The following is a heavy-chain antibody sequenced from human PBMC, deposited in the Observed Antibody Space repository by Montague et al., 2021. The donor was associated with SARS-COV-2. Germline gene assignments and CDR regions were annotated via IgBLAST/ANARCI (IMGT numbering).Heavy chain of an antibody. D-gene: IGHD4-17*01. V-gene: IGHV4-39*01. CDR1: GDSIGSGTFH. CDR3: ARHRNYGDHSLDNWFHP. CDR2: IYNSGTT. J-gene: IGHJ5*02. Sequence: SETLSLTCSVSGDSIGSGTFHWAWIRQSPGKGLDWIGTIYNSGTTYYNPSLKSRLTISIDTSKNQFSLKLTSVTAADTAVYYCARHRNYGDHSLDNWFHPWGQGTLVTVSS.